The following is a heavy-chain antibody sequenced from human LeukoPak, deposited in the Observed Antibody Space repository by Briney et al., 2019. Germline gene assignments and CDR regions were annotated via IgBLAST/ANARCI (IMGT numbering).Heavy chain of an antibody. CDR3: ARSMIVALGYFDY. CDR2: IYYSGST. V-gene: IGHV4-39*01. Sequence: SETLSLTCTVSGGSISSSSYYWGWIRQPPGKGLEWIGSIYYSGSTYYNPSLKSRVTISVDTSKNQFSLKLSSVTAADTAVYYCARSMIVALGYFDYWGQGTLVTVSS. J-gene: IGHJ4*02. D-gene: IGHD3-22*01. CDR1: GGSISSSSYY.